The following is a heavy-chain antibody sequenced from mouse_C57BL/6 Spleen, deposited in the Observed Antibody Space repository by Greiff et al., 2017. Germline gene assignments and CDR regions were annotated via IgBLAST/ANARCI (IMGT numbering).Heavy chain of an antibody. V-gene: IGHV1-80*01. J-gene: IGHJ2*01. Sequence: QVQLQQSGAELVKPGASVKISCKASGYAFSSYWMNWVKQRPGKGLEWIGHIYPGDGDTNYNGKFKGKATLTADKSSSTAYMQLSSLTSEDSAVYFCARSGVYGNYDYFDYWGQGTTLTVSS. CDR2: IYPGDGDT. D-gene: IGHD2-1*01. CDR3: ARSGVYGNYDYFDY. CDR1: GYAFSSYW.